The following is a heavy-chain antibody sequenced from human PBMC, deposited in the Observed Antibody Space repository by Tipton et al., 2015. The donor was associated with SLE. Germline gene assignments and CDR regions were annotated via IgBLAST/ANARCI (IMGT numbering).Heavy chain of an antibody. CDR2: ISYSGDT. CDR1: GGSISSHN. Sequence: TLSLTCTVSGGSISSHNWGWIRQSPGRGLVWIGSISYSGDTNYNPSLKSRVTISVDTSKNQFSLKLSSVTAADTAVYYCARRIGSRGAFDIWGQGTMVTVSS. V-gene: IGHV4-39*07. CDR3: ARRIGSRGAFDI. D-gene: IGHD1-26*01. J-gene: IGHJ3*02.